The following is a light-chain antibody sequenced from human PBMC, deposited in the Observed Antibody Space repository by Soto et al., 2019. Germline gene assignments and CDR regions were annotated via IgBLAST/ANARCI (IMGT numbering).Light chain of an antibody. J-gene: IGKJ1*01. CDR2: AAS. Sequence: EIVLTQSPDTLSLFPGERATLSCRASQSVSNTYLAWYQQKPGQAPRPLISAASTRATGTPDRFSGSGSGTDFTLTINRLEPEDFAIYYCQQYGSSRWTFGQGTKVEIK. V-gene: IGKV3-20*01. CDR3: QQYGSSRWT. CDR1: QSVSNTY.